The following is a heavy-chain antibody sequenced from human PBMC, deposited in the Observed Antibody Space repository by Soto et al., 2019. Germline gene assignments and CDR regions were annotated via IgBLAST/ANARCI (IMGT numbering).Heavy chain of an antibody. CDR2: INLSGGST. V-gene: IGHV1-46*03. D-gene: IGHD5-12*01. J-gene: IGHJ4*02. Sequence: QVQLVQSGAEVKKPGASVKVSCKASGYTFTSYYMHWVRQAPGQGLEWMGIINLSGGSTSYAQKFQGRVTMTRDTSTSTVYMDLSSLRSEDTAVYYCARSALNGFGGYDPYFDYWGQGTLVTVSS. CDR1: GYTFTSYY. CDR3: ARSALNGFGGYDPYFDY.